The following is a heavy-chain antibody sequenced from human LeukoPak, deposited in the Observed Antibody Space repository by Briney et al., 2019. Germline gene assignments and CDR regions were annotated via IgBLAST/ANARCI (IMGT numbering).Heavy chain of an antibody. J-gene: IGHJ1*01. CDR1: GYTFTSYD. CDR3: ARDGASVTTPFQH. V-gene: IGHV1-2*02. CDR2: INPNSGGT. Sequence: ASVKVSCKASGYTFTSYDINWVRQAPGQGLEWMGWINPNSGGTNYAQKFQGRITMTRDTSISTAYMELSRLRSDDTAVYYCARDGASVTTPFQHWGQGTLVTVSS. D-gene: IGHD4-17*01.